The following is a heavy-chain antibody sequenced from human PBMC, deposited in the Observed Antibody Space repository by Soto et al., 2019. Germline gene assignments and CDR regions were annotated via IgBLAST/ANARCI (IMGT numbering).Heavy chain of an antibody. Sequence: SVKVSCKASGGTFSSYAISWVRQAPGQGLEWMGGIIPIFGTANYAQKFQGRVTITADESTSTAYMELSSLRSEDTDVYYCARLRRRGLEIVVVIPYEDAFERWGKGKRVAASS. J-gene: IGHJ6*04. CDR1: GGTFSSYA. CDR3: ARLRRRGLEIVVVIPYEDAFER. CDR2: IIPIFGTA. V-gene: IGHV1-69*13. D-gene: IGHD3-22*01.